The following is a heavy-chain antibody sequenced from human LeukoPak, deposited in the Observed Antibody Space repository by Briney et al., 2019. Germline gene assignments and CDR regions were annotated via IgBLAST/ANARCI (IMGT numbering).Heavy chain of an antibody. CDR1: W. CDR2: INSDGSST. Sequence: WXHWVRQAPGKGLVWVSRINSDGSSTSYADSVKGRFTISRDNAKNTLYLQMNSLRAEDTAVYYCARDYYDSSGYTHYYYGMDVWGQGTTVTVSS. V-gene: IGHV3-74*01. J-gene: IGHJ6*02. D-gene: IGHD3-22*01. CDR3: ARDYYDSSGYTHYYYGMDV.